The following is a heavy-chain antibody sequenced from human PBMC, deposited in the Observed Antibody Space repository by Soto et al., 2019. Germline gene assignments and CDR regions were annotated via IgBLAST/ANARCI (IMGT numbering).Heavy chain of an antibody. Sequence: GGSLRLSCAASGFTFSSYSMNWVRQAPGKGLEWVSSISSSSSYIYYADSVKGRFTISRDNAKNSLYLQMNSLRAEDTAVYYCARDRSGLRFLDWLFDAFDIWGQGTMVTVSS. CDR1: GFTFSSYS. D-gene: IGHD3-3*01. CDR3: ARDRSGLRFLDWLFDAFDI. V-gene: IGHV3-21*01. CDR2: ISSSSSYI. J-gene: IGHJ3*02.